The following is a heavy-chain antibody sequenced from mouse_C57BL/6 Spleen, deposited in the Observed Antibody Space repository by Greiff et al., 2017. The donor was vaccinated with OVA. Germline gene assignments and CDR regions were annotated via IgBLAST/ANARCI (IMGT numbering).Heavy chain of an antibody. CDR1: GYSFTGYF. J-gene: IGHJ1*03. D-gene: IGHD2-3*01. Sequence: VPLQQSGPVLVKPGASVQLSCTASGYSFTGYFMNLVQHSPETCLAWIGEINPSTGGTTYNQKFKAKATLTVDKSSSTAYMQLKSLTSEDSAVYYCARGRWLLRYFDVWGTGTTVTVSS. CDR2: INPSTGGT. V-gene: IGHV1-42*01. CDR3: ARGRWLLRYFDV.